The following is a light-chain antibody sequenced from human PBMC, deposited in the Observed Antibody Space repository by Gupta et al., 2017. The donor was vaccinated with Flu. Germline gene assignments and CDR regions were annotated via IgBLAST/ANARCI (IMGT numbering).Light chain of an antibody. V-gene: IGKV3-15*01. Sequence: EIEMTQSPATLSVSPGERATLSCSASQRVSSNLAWYQQKPGQAPRPLLYGASTRATGIPARFSGSGSATEFTLTISSLQSEDFAVYYCQQYNNWPPITFGQGTRLEIK. J-gene: IGKJ5*01. CDR3: QQYNNWPPIT. CDR1: QRVSSN. CDR2: GAS.